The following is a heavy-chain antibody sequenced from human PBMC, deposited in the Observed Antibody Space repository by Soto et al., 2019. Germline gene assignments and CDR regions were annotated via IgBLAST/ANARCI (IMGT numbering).Heavy chain of an antibody. CDR3: ARGSLGGYYGAFDV. V-gene: IGHV4-30-4*01. J-gene: IGHJ3*01. Sequence: SETLSLTCTVSGGSISSGDYYWSWIRQPPGKGLEWIGYIYSSGSTYYNPSLKSRVTISVDTSKNQFSLKLSSVTAADTAVYYCARGSLGGYYGAFDVWGQGTVVTVSS. CDR2: IYSSGST. CDR1: GGSISSGDYY. D-gene: IGHD3-10*01.